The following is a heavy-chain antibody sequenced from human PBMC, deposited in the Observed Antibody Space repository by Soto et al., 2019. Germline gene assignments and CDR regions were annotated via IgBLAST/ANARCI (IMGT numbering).Heavy chain of an antibody. CDR2: ISSSSSYI. V-gene: IGHV3-21*01. J-gene: IGHJ4*02. CDR3: ARPLYGSGSIPDY. D-gene: IGHD6-19*01. Sequence: GGSLRLSCAASGFTFSSYSMNWVRQAPGKGLEGVSSISSSSSYIYYADSVKGRFTISRDNAKNSLYLQMNSLRAEDTAVYYCARPLYGSGSIPDYWGQGTLVTVPS. CDR1: GFTFSSYS.